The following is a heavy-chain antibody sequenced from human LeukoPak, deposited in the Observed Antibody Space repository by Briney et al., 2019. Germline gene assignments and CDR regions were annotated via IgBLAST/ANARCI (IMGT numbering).Heavy chain of an antibody. CDR1: GGSISSYY. CDR3: ARDRLLWFGELDF. Sequence: PSETLSLTCTVSGGSISSYYWSWIRQPAGKGLEWIGRIYTSGSTNYNPSLKSRVTISVDMSKNQISLKLSSVTAADTAVYYCARDRLLWFGELDFWGQGTLVIVSS. J-gene: IGHJ4*02. CDR2: IYTSGST. V-gene: IGHV4-4*07. D-gene: IGHD3-10*01.